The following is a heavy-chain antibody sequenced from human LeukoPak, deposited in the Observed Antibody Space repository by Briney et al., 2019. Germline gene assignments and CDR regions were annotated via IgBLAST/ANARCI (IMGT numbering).Heavy chain of an antibody. J-gene: IGHJ4*02. CDR1: GFTFSHYY. CDR3: ARAPGYGAAYYFDY. Sequence: PGGSLRLSCAASGFTFSHYYMTWVRQAPGKGLEWVSSISGSSGYIFYADSVKGRFTISRDNAKNSLYLQMNSLRAEDTAVYYCARAPGYGAAYYFDYWGQGTLVTVSS. D-gene: IGHD1-1*01. V-gene: IGHV3-21*06. CDR2: ISGSSGYI.